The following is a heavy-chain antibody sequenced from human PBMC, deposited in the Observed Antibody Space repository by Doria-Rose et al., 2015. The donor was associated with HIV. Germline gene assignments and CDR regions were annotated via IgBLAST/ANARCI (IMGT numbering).Heavy chain of an antibody. D-gene: IGHD6-13*01. CDR2: IFSDDER. J-gene: IGHJ4*02. CDR3: ARIKSSRWYHKYYFDF. Sequence: QVTLKESGPVLVKPTETLTLTCTVSGVSLSSPGMGVSWIRQPPGKAPEWPANIFSDDERSYQTSLKSRLTISRVTSKSQVVLTMTNMDPVDTATYYCARIKSSRWYHKYYFDFWGQGTLVIVSA. CDR1: GVSLSSPGMG. V-gene: IGHV2-26*01.